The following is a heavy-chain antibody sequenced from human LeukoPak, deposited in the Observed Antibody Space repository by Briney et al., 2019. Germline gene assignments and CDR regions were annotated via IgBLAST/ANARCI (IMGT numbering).Heavy chain of an antibody. CDR3: ARIEAVTRGYNHAYYFDY. J-gene: IGHJ4*02. CDR1: GGSISSSDYC. D-gene: IGHD5-18*01. V-gene: IGHV4-39*07. CDR2: IYYSGST. Sequence: PSETLSLTCIVSGGSISSSDYCWGWVRQPPAKGLEWIGSIYYSGSTYYKPSLKSRLTISLDTSKSQFSLKLSSVTAADTAVYYCARIEAVTRGYNHAYYFDYWGQGTLVTVSS.